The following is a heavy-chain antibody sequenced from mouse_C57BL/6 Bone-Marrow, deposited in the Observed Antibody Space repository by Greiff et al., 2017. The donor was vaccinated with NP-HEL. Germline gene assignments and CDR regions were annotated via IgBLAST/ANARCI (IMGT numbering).Heavy chain of an antibody. CDR1: GFNIKDDY. V-gene: IGHV14-4*01. Sequence: VQLQQSGAELVRPGASVKLSCTASGFNIKDDYMHWVKQRPEQGLEWIGRIDPENGDTEYASKFQGKATITADTSSNTAYLQLSSLTSEDTAVYYCTTSGGYYPWFAYWGQGTLVTVSA. J-gene: IGHJ3*01. D-gene: IGHD2-3*01. CDR3: TTSGGYYPWFAY. CDR2: IDPENGDT.